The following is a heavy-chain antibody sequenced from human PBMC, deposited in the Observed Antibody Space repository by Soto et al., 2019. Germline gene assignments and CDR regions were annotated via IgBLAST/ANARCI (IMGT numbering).Heavy chain of an antibody. CDR3: ARGGSSDWQVALDI. D-gene: IGHD6-19*01. CDR2: IKHSGSS. Sequence: QQQPWGAGLLKPSETLSLTCAVYAGSFSHYYWNWIRQSPWKGLERIGKIKHSGSSNYNPSLRSRVSISVDMSKNQFSMRLTSETFADTAVYYCARGGSSDWQVALDIWGQGTMVSVSS. V-gene: IGHV4-34*01. J-gene: IGHJ3*02. CDR1: AGSFSHYY.